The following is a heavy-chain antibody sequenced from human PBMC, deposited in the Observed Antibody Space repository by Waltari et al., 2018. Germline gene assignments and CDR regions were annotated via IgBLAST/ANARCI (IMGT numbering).Heavy chain of an antibody. D-gene: IGHD3-10*01. CDR3: VGGDGGYFYYNMGV. CDR1: GGTFSTDT. J-gene: IGHJ6*03. Sequence: QVQLLQSGAEVKRPGSSVRVSCKASGGTFSTDTVNWVRQAPGQGAEWRGRIMGDRNYKGFALGFQGRLTNTADKSTATVYRELSGLRSEDTAVYYGVGGDGGYFYYNMGVWGQGTTVTVSS. V-gene: IGHV1-69*02. CDR2: IMGDRNYK.